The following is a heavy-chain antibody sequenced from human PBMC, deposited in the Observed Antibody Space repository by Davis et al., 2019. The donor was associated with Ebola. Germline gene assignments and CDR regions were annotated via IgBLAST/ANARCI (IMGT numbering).Heavy chain of an antibody. V-gene: IGHV3-30*02. D-gene: IGHD3-10*01. CDR3: ARRWATGPFDY. CDR2: IRFDGSSE. CDR1: GFTFSNYG. Sequence: PGGSLRLSCTASGFTFSNYGIHWVRQAPGKGLEWVTFIRFDGSSEYYADSVKGRFTISRDNSKNTLYLQMNSLRAEDTAVYYCARRWATGPFDYWGQGTLVTVAS. J-gene: IGHJ4*02.